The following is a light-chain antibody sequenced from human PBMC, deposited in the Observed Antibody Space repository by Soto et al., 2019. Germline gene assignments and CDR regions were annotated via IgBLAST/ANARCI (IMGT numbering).Light chain of an antibody. Sequence: QSVLAQPASVSGSPGQSITISCTGTSSDVGAYNFVSWYQHHPGRAPKVIIYEVTIRPSGVSNRFSGSKSGNTASLTISGLQAEDEADYYSSSYTTSAPYVFGSGTKVTVL. CDR2: EVT. CDR1: SSDVGAYNF. CDR3: SSYTTSAPYV. J-gene: IGLJ1*01. V-gene: IGLV2-14*01.